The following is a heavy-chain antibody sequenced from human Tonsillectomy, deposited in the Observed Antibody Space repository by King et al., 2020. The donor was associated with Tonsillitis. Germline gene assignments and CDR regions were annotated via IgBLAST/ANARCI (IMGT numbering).Heavy chain of an antibody. J-gene: IGHJ3*02. D-gene: IGHD3-22*01. Sequence: VQLVESGGGSVQPGGSLRLSCEASGFTFSSYAMSWVRQAPGKGLEWVSTISGSGSGTYYADSVKGRFTLSRDNSKNTLNLQMYGLRAEDTAVYFSAKDRVVTLDALYIWGPGTMVTVSS. CDR1: GFTFSSYA. V-gene: IGHV3-23*04. CDR2: ISGSGSGT. CDR3: AKDRVVTLDALYI.